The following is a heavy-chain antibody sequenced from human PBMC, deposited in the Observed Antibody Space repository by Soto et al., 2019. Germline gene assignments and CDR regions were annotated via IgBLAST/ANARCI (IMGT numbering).Heavy chain of an antibody. J-gene: IGHJ5*02. CDR1: GYSFTSYW. D-gene: IGHD3-10*01. Sequence: GESLKISCKGSGYSFTSYWIGWVRQMPGKGLEWMGIIYPGDSDTRYSPSFQGQVTISADKSISTAYLQWSSLKASDTAMYYCARSPPGYYGSGSYYYHYNWFDPWGQGTLVTVSS. V-gene: IGHV5-51*01. CDR3: ARSPPGYYGSGSYYYHYNWFDP. CDR2: IYPGDSDT.